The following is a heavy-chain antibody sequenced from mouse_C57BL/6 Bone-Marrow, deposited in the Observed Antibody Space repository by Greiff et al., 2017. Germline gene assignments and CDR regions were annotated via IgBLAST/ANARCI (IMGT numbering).Heavy chain of an antibody. CDR2: INPNNGGT. D-gene: IGHD1-1*01. V-gene: IGHV1-18*01. Sequence: EVKLVESGPELVKPGASVKISCKASGYTFTDYNMDWVKQSHGKSLEWIGDINPNNGGTIYNQKFKGKATLTVDKSSSTAYMELRSLTSKDTAVYYCASSIYYYGSSLWYFDVWGTGTTVTVSS. J-gene: IGHJ1*03. CDR3: ASSIYYYGSSLWYFDV. CDR1: GYTFTDYN.